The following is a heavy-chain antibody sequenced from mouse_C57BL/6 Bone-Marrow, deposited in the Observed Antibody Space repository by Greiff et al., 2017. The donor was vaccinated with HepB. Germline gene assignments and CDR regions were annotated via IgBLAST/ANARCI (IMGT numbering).Heavy chain of an antibody. V-gene: IGHV1-59*01. J-gene: IGHJ4*01. D-gene: IGHD2-5*01. Sequence: QVQLQQPGAELVRPGTSVKLSCKASGYTFTSYWMHWVKQRPGQGLEWIGVIDPSDSYTNYNQKFKGKATLTVDTSSSTAYMQLSSLTSEDSAVYYCARWGTHSNYVDYAMDYWGQGTSVTVSS. CDR2: IDPSDSYT. CDR3: ARWGTHSNYVDYAMDY. CDR1: GYTFTSYW.